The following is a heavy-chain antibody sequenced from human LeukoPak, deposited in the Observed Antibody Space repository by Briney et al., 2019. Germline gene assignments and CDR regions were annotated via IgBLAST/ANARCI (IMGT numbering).Heavy chain of an antibody. CDR1: GFTFSSYS. CDR2: IKQDGSEK. J-gene: IGHJ4*02. D-gene: IGHD6-19*01. V-gene: IGHV3-7*01. CDR3: ARAHSSGWYYFDY. Sequence: GGSLRLSCAASGFTFSSYSMNWVRQAPGKGLEWVANIKQDGSEKYYVGSVKGRFTIPRDNAKNSLYLQMNSLRAEDTAVYYCARAHSSGWYYFDYWGQGTLVTVSS.